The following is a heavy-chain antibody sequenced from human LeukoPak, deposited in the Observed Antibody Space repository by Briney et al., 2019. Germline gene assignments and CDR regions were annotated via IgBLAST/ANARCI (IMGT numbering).Heavy chain of an antibody. D-gene: IGHD3-22*01. V-gene: IGHV3-53*01. Sequence: GGSLRLSCAASGFTVSYNYMSWVRQAPGKGLEWVSVIYSGGSTYYTDSVKGRFTISRDNSKNTLYLQMNSLRAEDTAVYYCAKVAYYYDSSGYYYVGERFDYWGQGTLVTVSS. CDR2: IYSGGST. CDR3: AKVAYYYDSSGYYYVGERFDY. CDR1: GFTVSYNY. J-gene: IGHJ4*02.